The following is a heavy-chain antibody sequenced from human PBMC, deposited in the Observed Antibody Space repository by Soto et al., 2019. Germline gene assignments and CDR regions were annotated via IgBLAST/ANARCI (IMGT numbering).Heavy chain of an antibody. Sequence: ASVKVSCKASGYTFTSYYMHWVRQAPGQGLEWMGIINPSGGSTSYAQKFQGRVTMTRDTSTSTVYMELSSLRSEDTAVYYCARCRGYSRSWYDYSYYGMDVWGQGTTVTVSS. CDR2: INPSGGST. D-gene: IGHD6-13*01. V-gene: IGHV1-46*03. CDR3: ARCRGYSRSWYDYSYYGMDV. J-gene: IGHJ6*02. CDR1: GYTFTSYY.